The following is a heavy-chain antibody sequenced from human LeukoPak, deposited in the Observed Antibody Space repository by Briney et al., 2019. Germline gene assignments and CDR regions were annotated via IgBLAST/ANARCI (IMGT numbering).Heavy chain of an antibody. V-gene: IGHV3-23*01. D-gene: IGHD2-15*01. CDR2: VSPSGDIT. CDR1: GFIFSSHG. CDR3: AKGVVVIAAKYYFDY. Sequence: GGSLRLSCAASGFIFSSHGMNWVRQAPGKGLEWVSGVSPSGDITYYADSVKGRFTISRDNSKNTVYLQMNSLRAEDTAVYYCAKGVVVIAAKYYFDYWGQGTLVTVSS. J-gene: IGHJ4*02.